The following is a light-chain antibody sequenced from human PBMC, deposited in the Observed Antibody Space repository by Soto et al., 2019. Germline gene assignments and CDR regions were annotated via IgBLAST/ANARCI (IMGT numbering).Light chain of an antibody. Sequence: EIVMTQSPGTLSLSPGERATLSCRASQSVSGNLAWYQQKPGQAPRLLIYGPSTRAAGIPARFSGSGSGTEFTLTISSLQSEDFAVYYCQQYNNSPRTFGQGTKVEVK. CDR2: GPS. J-gene: IGKJ1*01. V-gene: IGKV3-15*01. CDR1: QSVSGN. CDR3: QQYNNSPRT.